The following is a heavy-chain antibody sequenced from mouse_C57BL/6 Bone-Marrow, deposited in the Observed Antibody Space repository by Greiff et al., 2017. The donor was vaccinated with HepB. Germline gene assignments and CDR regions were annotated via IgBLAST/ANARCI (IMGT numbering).Heavy chain of an antibody. CDR3: ASKYDYETWFAY. D-gene: IGHD2-4*01. J-gene: IGHJ3*01. Sequence: EVQVVESGGGLVKPGGSLKLSCAASGFTFSSYAMSWVRQTPEKRLEWVATISDGGSYTYYPDNVKGRFTISRDNAKNNPYLQMSHLKSEDTAMYYCASKYDYETWFAYWGQGTLVTVSA. V-gene: IGHV5-4*01. CDR1: GFTFSSYA. CDR2: ISDGGSYT.